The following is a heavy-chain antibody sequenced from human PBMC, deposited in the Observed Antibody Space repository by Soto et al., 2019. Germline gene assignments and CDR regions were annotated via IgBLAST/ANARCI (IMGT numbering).Heavy chain of an antibody. CDR1: GAAIGGFY. CDR2: IYATGTT. J-gene: IGHJ5*02. CDR3: VRDGTKTLRDWFDP. D-gene: IGHD1-1*01. V-gene: IGHV4-4*07. Sequence: SATLSLTAPVAGAAIGGFYWSWILKSAGNGLEWIGLIYATGTTDYNPSLKSRFIMSVDTSKKQFSLKLMSVTAADTAVYYCVRDGTKTLRDWFDPWGQGISVTVSS.